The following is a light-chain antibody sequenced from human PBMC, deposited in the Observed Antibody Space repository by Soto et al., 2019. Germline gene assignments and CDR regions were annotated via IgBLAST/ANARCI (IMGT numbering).Light chain of an antibody. V-gene: IGLV1-44*01. CDR1: SSNIGSNT. CDR3: AAWDDSLNGYVL. Sequence: QAVVTQPPSASGTPGQRVTISCSGSSSNIGSNTVNWYQQLPGTAPKLLIHNNNQRPSGVPDRFSGSKSGTSATLAISGLQSEDEADYYCAAWDDSLNGYVLFGGGTKLTVL. CDR2: NNN. J-gene: IGLJ2*01.